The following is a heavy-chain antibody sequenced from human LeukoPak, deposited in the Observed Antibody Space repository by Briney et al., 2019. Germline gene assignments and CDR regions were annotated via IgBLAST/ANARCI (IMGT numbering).Heavy chain of an antibody. CDR1: GFTFSSYS. CDR2: ISSSSSTI. D-gene: IGHD3-9*01. V-gene: IGHV3-48*01. Sequence: GGSLRLSCAASGFTFSSYSMNWVRQAPGKGLEWVSYISSSSSTIYYADSVKGRFTISRDNAKNSLYLQMNSLRAEDTAVYYCARDPAFDYYYYMDVWGKGPRSPSP. J-gene: IGHJ6*03. CDR3: ARDPAFDYYYYMDV.